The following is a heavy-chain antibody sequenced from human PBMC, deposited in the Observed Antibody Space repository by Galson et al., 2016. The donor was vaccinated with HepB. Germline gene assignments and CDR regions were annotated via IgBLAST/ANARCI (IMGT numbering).Heavy chain of an antibody. Sequence: SVKVSCKASGFTFTTYDINWVRQATGQGLEWLGWMIPNSGTTGYAQKFQGRVTMTRNTYISTAYMELSSLRAVDTAVYYCARGRYCSGGSCYGGFAYGGQGALVTVSS. CDR2: MIPNSGTT. CDR3: ARGRYCSGGSCYGGFAY. CDR1: GFTFTTYD. V-gene: IGHV1-8*01. J-gene: IGHJ4*02. D-gene: IGHD2-15*01.